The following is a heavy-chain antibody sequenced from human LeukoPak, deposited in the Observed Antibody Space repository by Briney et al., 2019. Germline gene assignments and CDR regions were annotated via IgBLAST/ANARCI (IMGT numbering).Heavy chain of an antibody. J-gene: IGHJ4*02. CDR3: ARVHNSVGYFDY. CDR1: GGSISSSSYY. CDR2: IYYSGST. Sequence: SETLSLTCTVSGGSISSSSYYWGWIRQPPGKGLEWIGSIYYSGSTYYNPSLKSRVTISVDTSKNQFSLKLSSVTAADTAVYYCARVHNSVGYFDYWGQGTLVTVSS. D-gene: IGHD4-23*01. V-gene: IGHV4-39*01.